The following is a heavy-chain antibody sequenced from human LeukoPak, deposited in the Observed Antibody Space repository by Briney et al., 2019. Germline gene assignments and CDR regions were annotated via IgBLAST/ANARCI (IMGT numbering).Heavy chain of an antibody. Sequence: GGSLRLSWSAYGFTVTTYAVYSARQAPGKGLEYVSGISNNGGSSFYADSVKGRFTISRDNSKNTLYLQMSSLRAEDTAVYYCVRRTSVPGGHCWGQGTRLTVSS. J-gene: IGHJ4*02. CDR3: VRRTSVPGGHC. V-gene: IGHV3-64D*09. CDR2: ISNNGGSS. D-gene: IGHD1-1*01. CDR1: GFTVTTYA.